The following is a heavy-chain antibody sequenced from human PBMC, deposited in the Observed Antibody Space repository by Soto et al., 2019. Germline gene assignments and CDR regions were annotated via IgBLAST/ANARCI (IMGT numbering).Heavy chain of an antibody. D-gene: IGHD4-17*01. CDR2: ISGSGGST. CDR1: GFTFSSYA. Sequence: EVQLLESGGGLVQPGGSLRLSCAASGFTFSSYAMRWVRQAPGKGLEWVSGISGSGGSTYYADSVQGRFNISRDNSKNTLYLQMNSLSAEDTAVYYCARGGTTVTTRGILHYWGRGTLLTVSS. J-gene: IGHJ4*02. CDR3: ARGGTTVTTRGILHY. V-gene: IGHV3-23*01.